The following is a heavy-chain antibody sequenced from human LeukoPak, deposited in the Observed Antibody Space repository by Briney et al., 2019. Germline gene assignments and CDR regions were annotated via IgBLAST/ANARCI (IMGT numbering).Heavy chain of an antibody. J-gene: IGHJ4*02. CDR3: ARVLMPRDSSGYSYPGGFDC. Sequence: GGSLRLSCAASGFTFSSYSMNWVRQAPGKGLEWVSSISSSSSYIYYADSVKGRFTISRDNAKNSLYLQMNSLRAEDTAVYYCARVLMPRDSSGYSYPGGFDCWGQGPLVTVSS. CDR2: ISSSSSYI. V-gene: IGHV3-21*01. D-gene: IGHD3-22*01. CDR1: GFTFSSYS.